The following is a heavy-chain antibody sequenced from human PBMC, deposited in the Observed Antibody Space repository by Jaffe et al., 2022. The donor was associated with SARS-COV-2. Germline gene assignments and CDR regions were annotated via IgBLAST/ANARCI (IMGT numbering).Heavy chain of an antibody. J-gene: IGHJ6*02. CDR3: ARQWLVYGMDV. CDR2: ISYDGSNK. D-gene: IGHD6-19*01. CDR1: GFTFSSYG. Sequence: QVQLVESGGGVVQPGRSLRLSCAASGFTFSSYGMHWVRQAPGKGLEWVAVISYDGSNKYYADSVKGRFTISRDNSKNTLYLQMNSLRAEDTAVYYCARQWLVYGMDVWGQGTTVTVSS. V-gene: IGHV3-30*03.